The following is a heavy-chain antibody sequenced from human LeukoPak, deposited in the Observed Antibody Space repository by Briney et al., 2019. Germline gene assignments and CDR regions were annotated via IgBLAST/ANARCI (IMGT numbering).Heavy chain of an antibody. CDR2: ISYDGSNK. D-gene: IGHD3-10*01. V-gene: IGHV3-30-3*01. CDR1: GFTFSSYA. Sequence: GGSLRLSCAASGFTFSSYAMHWVRQAPGKGLEWVAVISYDGSNKYYADSVKGRFTISRDNSKNTLYLQMNSLRAEDTAVYYCARPPVRDYGSGSYLSYFDYWAREPWSPSPQ. J-gene: IGHJ4*02. CDR3: ARPPVRDYGSGSYLSYFDY.